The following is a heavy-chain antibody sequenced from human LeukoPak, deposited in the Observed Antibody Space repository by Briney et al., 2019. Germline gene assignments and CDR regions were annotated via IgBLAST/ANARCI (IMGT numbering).Heavy chain of an antibody. V-gene: IGHV3-43*01. Sequence: GGSLRLSCAASGFTFDDYTMHWVRQAPGKGLEWVSLISWDGVNTDYADSVRGRFTISRDNSKNSLYLQMHSLRPEDTALYYCAKDISSGSTWSPYFDYWGQGTLVTVSS. CDR1: GFTFDDYT. J-gene: IGHJ4*02. CDR2: ISWDGVNT. CDR3: AKDISSGSTWSPYFDY. D-gene: IGHD6-13*01.